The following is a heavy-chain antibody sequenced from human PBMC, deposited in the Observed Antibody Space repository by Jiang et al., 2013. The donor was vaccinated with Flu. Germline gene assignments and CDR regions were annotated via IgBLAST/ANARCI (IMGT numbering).Heavy chain of an antibody. CDR1: GGSISSGGYY. CDR2: IYYSGST. CDR3: ARGEDGYNPFDY. D-gene: IGHD5-24*01. J-gene: IGHJ4*02. V-gene: IGHV4-31*03. Sequence: GSGLVKPSQTLSLTCTVSGGSISSGGYYWSWIRQHPGKGLEWIGYIYYSGSTYYNPSLKSRVIISVDTSKNQFSLKLSSVTAADTAVYYCARGEDGYNPFDYVGPGNPGPPSP.